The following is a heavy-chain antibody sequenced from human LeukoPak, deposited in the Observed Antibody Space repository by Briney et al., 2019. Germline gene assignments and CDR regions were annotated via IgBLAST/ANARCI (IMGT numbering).Heavy chain of an antibody. V-gene: IGHV4-34*01. CDR1: GGSFSDDY. D-gene: IGHD1-7*01. CDR3: GRRSRSTWNYRRGDY. Sequence: SETLSLTCAVYGGSFSDDYWSWIRQSPGKGLEWIGEISHGGSTNYNPSLKSRVSISVDTSKNQFSLKLTSVTAADTAVYYCGRRSRSTWNYRRGDYWGQGTLVTVSS. J-gene: IGHJ4*02. CDR2: ISHGGST.